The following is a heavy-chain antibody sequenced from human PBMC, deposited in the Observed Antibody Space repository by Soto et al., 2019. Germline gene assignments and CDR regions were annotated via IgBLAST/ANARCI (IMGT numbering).Heavy chain of an antibody. CDR3: VRVPMAGITIFGVVLYGMDV. J-gene: IGHJ6*02. V-gene: IGHV4-59*01. D-gene: IGHD3-3*01. CDR1: GGSISSYY. Sequence: SETLSLTCTVSGGSISSYYWSWIRQPPGKGLEWIGYIYYSGSTNYNPSLKSRVTISVDTSKNQFSLKLSSVTPVDTAVYYCVRVPMAGITIFGVVLYGMDVWGQGTTVTVSS. CDR2: IYYSGST.